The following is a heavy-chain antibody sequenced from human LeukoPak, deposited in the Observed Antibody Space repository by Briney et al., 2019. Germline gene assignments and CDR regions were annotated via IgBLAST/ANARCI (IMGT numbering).Heavy chain of an antibody. D-gene: IGHD3-9*01. V-gene: IGHV1-8*01. CDR1: GYTFTSYD. CDR3: ARRLSASHGHWLRYFDWLNTVAIDY. Sequence: ASVKVSCKASGYTFTSYDINWVRQATGQGREWMGWMNSNSGNTGYAQKFQGRVTMTRNTSISTAYMELSSLRSEDTAVYYCARRLSASHGHWLRYFDWLNTVAIDYWGQGTLVTVSS. J-gene: IGHJ4*02. CDR2: MNSNSGNT.